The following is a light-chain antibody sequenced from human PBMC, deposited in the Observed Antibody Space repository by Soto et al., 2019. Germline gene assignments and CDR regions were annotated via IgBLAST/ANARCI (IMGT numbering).Light chain of an antibody. CDR1: SSDVGGYNY. CDR3: SSYTTSNTRQIV. Sequence: SGLTQPSSVYGSPVRSITISCTGTSSDVGGYNYVSWYQHHPGKAPKLMIFDVSNRPSGVSNRFSGSKSGNTASLTISGLQPEDEADYYCSSYTTSNTRQIVFGTGTKVTV. V-gene: IGLV2-14*03. CDR2: DVS. J-gene: IGLJ1*01.